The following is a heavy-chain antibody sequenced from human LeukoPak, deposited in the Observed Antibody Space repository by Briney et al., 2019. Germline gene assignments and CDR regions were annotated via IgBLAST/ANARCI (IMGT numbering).Heavy chain of an antibody. V-gene: IGHV1-2*02. CDR3: ARDVGITVADSFDP. CDR2: INPNSGGT. J-gene: IGHJ5*02. Sequence: ASVKVSCKTSGYTFTGYYMHWVRQAPGQGLEWMGWINPNSGGTNYAQKFQGRVTMTTDTSTTTVYMEVRGLRSDDTAMYYCARDVGITVADSFDPWGQGTLVTVSS. D-gene: IGHD6-13*01. CDR1: GYTFTGYY.